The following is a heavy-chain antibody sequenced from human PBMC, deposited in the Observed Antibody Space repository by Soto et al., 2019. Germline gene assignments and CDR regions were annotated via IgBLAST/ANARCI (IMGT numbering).Heavy chain of an antibody. CDR2: MNPNNGNT. V-gene: IGHV1-8*01. CDR3: ARDGGASGYLNY. Sequence: ASVKASRKASGCTFTSYDINWVRQATGQGLEWMGWMNPNNGNTGYAQKFQGRVTMTRNTSISTAYMELSSLRSEDTAVYYCARDGGASGYLNYWGQGTLVTVS. J-gene: IGHJ4*02. CDR1: GCTFTSYD. D-gene: IGHD3-22*01.